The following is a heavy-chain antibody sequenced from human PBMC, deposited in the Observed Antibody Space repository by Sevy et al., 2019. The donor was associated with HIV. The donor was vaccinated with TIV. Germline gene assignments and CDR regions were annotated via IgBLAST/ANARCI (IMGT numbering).Heavy chain of an antibody. Sequence: GRSLRLSCAASGFTVSSKYMSWVRQAPGKGLEWVSVIYSGEYTYYADSVKGRFTISRDISKNTLNLEMNNLRAEDTAIYYCATTSTPLYYYALDVWGQGTTVTVSS. CDR2: IYSGEYT. CDR3: ATTSTPLYYYALDV. J-gene: IGHJ6*02. V-gene: IGHV3-53*01. D-gene: IGHD1-26*01. CDR1: GFTVSSKY.